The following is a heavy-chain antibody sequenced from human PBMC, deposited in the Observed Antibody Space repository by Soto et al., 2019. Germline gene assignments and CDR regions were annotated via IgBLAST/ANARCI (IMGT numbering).Heavy chain of an antibody. J-gene: IGHJ4*02. CDR3: ARYLLYNNVVVGTATPLDY. Sequence: QVHLVQSGAEVKKPXASVKXSCXXSGXTFXSXGXXXVRQXXXQXLXXXXXXSVYNGNKKYAQKFQGRVNMTRDTTTSTEYMEVTSLRPEDTAVYYCARYLLYNNVVVGTATPLDYWGQGTVVSVST. V-gene: IGHV1-18*04. CDR1: GXTFXSXG. CDR2: XSVYNGNK. D-gene: IGHD2-15*01.